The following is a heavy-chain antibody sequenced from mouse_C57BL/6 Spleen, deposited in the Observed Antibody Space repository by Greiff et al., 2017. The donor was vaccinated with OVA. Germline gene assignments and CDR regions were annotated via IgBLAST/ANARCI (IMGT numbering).Heavy chain of an antibody. CDR1: GFTFSDYY. Sequence: DVKLVESEGGLVQPGSSMKLSCTASGFTFSDYYMAWVRQVPEKGLEWVANINYDGSSTYYLDSLKSRFIISRDNAKNILYLQMSSLKSEDTATYYCARDRGITTVVGGYFDYWGQGTTLTVSS. D-gene: IGHD1-1*01. CDR2: INYDGSST. J-gene: IGHJ2*01. V-gene: IGHV5-16*01. CDR3: ARDRGITTVVGGYFDY.